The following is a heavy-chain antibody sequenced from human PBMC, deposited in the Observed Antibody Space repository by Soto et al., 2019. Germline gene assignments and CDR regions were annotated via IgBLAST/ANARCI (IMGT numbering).Heavy chain of an antibody. Sequence: ASVKVSCKASGYTFTHYYIHWVRQAPGQGLEWMGMINPSGGSTDYAQKFQGRVTMTTDTSTTTVYMELSNLRSDDTAVYYCARPPFPGCINGVCYPCDHWGQGTLVTVSS. CDR2: INPSGGST. CDR1: GYTFTHYY. D-gene: IGHD2-8*01. CDR3: ARPPFPGCINGVCYPCDH. J-gene: IGHJ4*02. V-gene: IGHV1-46*01.